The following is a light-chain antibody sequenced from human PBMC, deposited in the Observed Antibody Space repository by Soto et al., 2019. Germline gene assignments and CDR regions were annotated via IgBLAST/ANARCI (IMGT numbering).Light chain of an antibody. J-gene: IGKJ5*01. CDR3: QQYDQWPIT. CDR1: QTIYSN. CDR2: RAS. V-gene: IGKV3-15*01. Sequence: IQMTQSPATLSVSPGERATLSCRASQTIYSNVAWYQQRPGQAPRLLIYRASARATGIPARFSGSGSGTEFSFTVTSLQSEDFAVYYCQQYDQWPITFGQGTRLEI.